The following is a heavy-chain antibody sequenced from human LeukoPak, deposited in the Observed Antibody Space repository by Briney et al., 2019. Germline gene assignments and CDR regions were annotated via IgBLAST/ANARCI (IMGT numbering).Heavy chain of an antibody. CDR2: IYYSGST. CDR1: GGSISSSSYY. CDR3: ARTAAAAGSYYYYMDV. J-gene: IGHJ6*03. Sequence: SETLSLTCTVSGGSISSSSYYWGWIRQPPGKGLEWIGSIYYSGSTYYNPSLKSRVTISVDTSKNQFSLKLSSVTAADTAVYYCARTAAAAGSYYYYMDVWGKGTTVTVSS. V-gene: IGHV4-39*07. D-gene: IGHD6-13*01.